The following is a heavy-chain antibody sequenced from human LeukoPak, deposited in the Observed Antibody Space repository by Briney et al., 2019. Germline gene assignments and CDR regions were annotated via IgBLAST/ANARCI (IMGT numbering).Heavy chain of an antibody. CDR1: GFTFSSYE. CDR2: ISSSGSTI. V-gene: IGHV3-48*03. D-gene: IGHD2-21*02. Sequence: GGSLRLSCAASGFTFSSYEMNWVRQAPGKGPEWVSYISSSGSTIYYADSVKGRFTISRDNAKNSLYLQMNSLRAEDTAVYYCARSAGCGGDCYLPMNYYYYYMDVWGKGTTVTISS. J-gene: IGHJ6*03. CDR3: ARSAGCGGDCYLPMNYYYYYMDV.